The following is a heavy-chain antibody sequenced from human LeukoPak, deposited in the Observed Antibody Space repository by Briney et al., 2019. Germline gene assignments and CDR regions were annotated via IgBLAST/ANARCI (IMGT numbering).Heavy chain of an antibody. CDR3: ARPPQLTDDAFDI. CDR1: GYTFTSYD. D-gene: IGHD1-1*01. Sequence: SVKVSCKASGYTFTSYDINWVRQAPGQGLEWMGRIIPIFGTANYAQKFQGRVTITTDESTSTAYMELSSLRSEDTAVYYCARPPQLTDDAFDIWGQGTMVTVSS. V-gene: IGHV1-69*05. CDR2: IIPIFGTA. J-gene: IGHJ3*02.